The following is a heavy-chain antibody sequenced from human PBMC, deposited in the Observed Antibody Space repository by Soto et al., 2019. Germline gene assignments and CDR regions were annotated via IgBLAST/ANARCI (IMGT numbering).Heavy chain of an antibody. V-gene: IGHV5-51*01. CDR1: GYTFSDFW. CDR2: IYPGDSDT. Sequence: GESLKISCQASGYTFSDFWIGWVRQMPGKGLEWMGIIYPGDSDTRYSPSFQGQVTISADKSISTAYLQWSSLKASDTAMYYCARLAVRAQTYYYYYPGMDVSGQGITVTVSS. D-gene: IGHD2-2*01. J-gene: IGHJ6*01. CDR3: ARLAVRAQTYYYYYPGMDV.